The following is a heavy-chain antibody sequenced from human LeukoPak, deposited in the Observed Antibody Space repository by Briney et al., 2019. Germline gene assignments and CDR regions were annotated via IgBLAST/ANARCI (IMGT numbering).Heavy chain of an antibody. Sequence: GGSLRLSCAASGFTFSSYAMSWVRQAPGKGLEWVSAISGSGGSTYYADSVKGRFTISRDNSKNTLYLQMNSLRAEDTAVYYCAKDHPVTTFWIEWYFDLLGRGTLVTVSS. CDR2: ISGSGGST. CDR1: GFTFSSYA. D-gene: IGHD4-17*01. CDR3: AKDHPVTTFWIEWYFDL. V-gene: IGHV3-23*01. J-gene: IGHJ2*01.